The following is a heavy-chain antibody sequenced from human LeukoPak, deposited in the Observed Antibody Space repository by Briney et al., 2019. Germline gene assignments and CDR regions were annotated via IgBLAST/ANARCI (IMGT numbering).Heavy chain of an antibody. CDR3: AREEYYYDSSGYSYNWFDP. Sequence: SETLSLTCSVSTYSISSAYYWGWIRQPPGKGLQWIGSIYHSGSTSYNPSLKSRVTISVDTSKNQFSLKLSSVTAADTAVYYCAREEYYYDSSGYSYNWFDPWGQGTLVTVSS. V-gene: IGHV4-38-2*02. CDR1: TYSISSAYY. CDR2: IYHSGST. J-gene: IGHJ5*02. D-gene: IGHD3-22*01.